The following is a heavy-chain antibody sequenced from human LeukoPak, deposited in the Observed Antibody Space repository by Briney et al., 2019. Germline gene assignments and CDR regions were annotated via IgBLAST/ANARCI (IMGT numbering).Heavy chain of an antibody. D-gene: IGHD3-10*01. J-gene: IGHJ4*02. CDR3: ARGPDYYGSGSYYNAPFDY. CDR1: GYSFTSYW. Sequence: GESLKISCKGSGYSFTSYWIGWVRQMPGKGLEWMGIIYPGHSDTRYSPSFQGQVTISADKSISTAYLQWSSLKASDTAMYYCARGPDYYGSGSYYNAPFDYWGQGTLVTVSS. CDR2: IYPGHSDT. V-gene: IGHV5-51*01.